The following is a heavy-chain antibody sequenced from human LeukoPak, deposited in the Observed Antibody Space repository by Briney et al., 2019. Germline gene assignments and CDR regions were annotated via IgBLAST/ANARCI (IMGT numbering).Heavy chain of an antibody. CDR3: AKDIGPLMVSTFFDY. CDR1: GFTFDDYA. V-gene: IGHV3-9*01. CDR2: ISWNSGSI. D-gene: IGHD2/OR15-2a*01. J-gene: IGHJ4*02. Sequence: GGSLRLSCAASGFTFDDYAMHWVRQAPGKGLEWVSGISWNSGSIGYADSVKGRFTISRDNAKNSLYLQMNSLRAEDTALYYCAKDIGPLMVSTFFDYWGQGTLVTVSS.